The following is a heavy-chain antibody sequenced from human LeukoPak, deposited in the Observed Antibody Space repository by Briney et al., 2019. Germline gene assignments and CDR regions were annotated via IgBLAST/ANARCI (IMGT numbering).Heavy chain of an antibody. CDR1: GGTFSSYA. V-gene: IGHV1-69*13. CDR2: IIPIFGTA. Sequence: SVKVSCKASGGTFSSYAISWVRQAPGQGLEWMGGIIPIFGTANYAQKFQGRVTITADESTSTAYMELRSLRSDDTAVYYCARAGFYGSGSYYYYYMDVWGKGTTVTISS. CDR3: ARAGFYGSGSYYYYYMDV. J-gene: IGHJ6*03. D-gene: IGHD3-10*01.